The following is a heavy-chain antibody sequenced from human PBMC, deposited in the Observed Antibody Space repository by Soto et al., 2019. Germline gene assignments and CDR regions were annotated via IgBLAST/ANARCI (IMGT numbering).Heavy chain of an antibody. D-gene: IGHD6-6*01. CDR1: GFTFSSYA. Sequence: PGGSLRLSCAASGFTFSSYAMHWVRQAPGKGLEWVAVISYDGSNKYYADSVKGRFPISRDNSKNTLYLQMNSLRAEDTAVYYCARGEYSSSSDYWGQGTLVTVSS. J-gene: IGHJ4*02. CDR2: ISYDGSNK. CDR3: ARGEYSSSSDY. V-gene: IGHV3-30-3*01.